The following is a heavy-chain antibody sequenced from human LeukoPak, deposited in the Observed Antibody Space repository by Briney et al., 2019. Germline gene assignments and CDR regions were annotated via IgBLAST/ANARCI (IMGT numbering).Heavy chain of an antibody. CDR2: INPSGGST. Sequence: GASVKVSCKAPGFTFTRYNIHWVRQAPGQGPEWMGMINPSGGSTNYAQRFLGRVTLTRDMSTSTVYMELSGLRFEDTAVYYCARGRETGYCGTTGCHNWFDPWGQGTLVTVSS. V-gene: IGHV1-46*01. CDR1: GFTFTRYN. J-gene: IGHJ5*02. CDR3: ARGRETGYCGTTGCHNWFDP. D-gene: IGHD2-2*01.